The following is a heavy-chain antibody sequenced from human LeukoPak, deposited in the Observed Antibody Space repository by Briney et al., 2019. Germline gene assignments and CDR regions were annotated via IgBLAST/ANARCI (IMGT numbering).Heavy chain of an antibody. D-gene: IGHD2-2*03. CDR1: GFTFSSYS. CDR2: ISSSSSYI. V-gene: IGHV3-21*01. J-gene: IGHJ6*01. CDR3: ARDGYCSSTSCLDYYYGIDV. Sequence: PGGSLRLSCAASGFTFSSYSMNWVRQAPGKGLEWVSSISSSSSYIYYADSVKGRFTISRDNAKNSLYLQMNSLRAEDTAVYYCARDGYCSSTSCLDYYYGIDVWGKGPRSPSPQ.